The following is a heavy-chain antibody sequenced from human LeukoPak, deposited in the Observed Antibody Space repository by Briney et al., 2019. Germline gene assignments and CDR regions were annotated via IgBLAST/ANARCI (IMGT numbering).Heavy chain of an antibody. D-gene: IGHD3-10*01. J-gene: IGHJ4*02. CDR1: GYSFSSHD. V-gene: IGHV1-8*01. CDR3: VRASLLRGLVSYYFDS. CDR2: MNPKSGTT. Sequence: ASVKVSCKASGYSFSSHDINWVRQATGQGLEWMGWMNPKSGTTDHAQKFQGRVTMSRNTSISVAYLELSSLRSEDTAVYFCVRASLLRGLVSYYFDSWGQGTPVTVFS.